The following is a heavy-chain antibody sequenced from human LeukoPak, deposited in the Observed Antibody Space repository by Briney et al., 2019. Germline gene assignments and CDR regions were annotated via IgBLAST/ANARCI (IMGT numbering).Heavy chain of an antibody. Sequence: PGRSLRLSRAASGFTFSSYGMHWVRQAPGKGLEWVAVIWYDGSNKYYADSVKGRFTISRDNSKNTLYLQMNSLRAEDTAVYYCARDAGPYFDWLWYWGQGNLVTVSS. CDR2: IWYDGSNK. D-gene: IGHD3-9*01. V-gene: IGHV3-33*01. CDR1: GFTFSSYG. CDR3: ARDAGPYFDWLWY. J-gene: IGHJ4*02.